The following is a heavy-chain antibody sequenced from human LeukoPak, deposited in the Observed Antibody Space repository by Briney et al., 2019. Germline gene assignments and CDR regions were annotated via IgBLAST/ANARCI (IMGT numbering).Heavy chain of an antibody. D-gene: IGHD4-17*01. V-gene: IGHV1-69*04. CDR3: ALTTVTTAAFDI. CDR1: GGTFSSYA. J-gene: IGHJ3*02. Sequence: SVKVSCNASGGTFSSYAISWVRQAPGQGLEWMGRIIPILGVANYAQKFQGRVTITADNSTSTAYMELSSLRSEDTAVYYCALTTVTTAAFDICGQGTMVTVSS. CDR2: IIPILGVA.